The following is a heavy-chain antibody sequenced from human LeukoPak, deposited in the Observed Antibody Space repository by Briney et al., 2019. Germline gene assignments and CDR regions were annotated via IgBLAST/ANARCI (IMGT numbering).Heavy chain of an antibody. D-gene: IGHD3-16*02. CDR2: IYYSGST. CDR1: GGSISNYY. J-gene: IGHJ3*02. V-gene: IGHV4-59*01. Sequence: PSETLSLTCTVSGGSISNYYWSWIRQPPGKGLEWIGYIYYSGSTKYNPSLKGRVTISVDTSKNQFSLKLTSVTAADTAMYYCARVYRSAFDIWGQGTKVTVSS. CDR3: ARVYRSAFDI.